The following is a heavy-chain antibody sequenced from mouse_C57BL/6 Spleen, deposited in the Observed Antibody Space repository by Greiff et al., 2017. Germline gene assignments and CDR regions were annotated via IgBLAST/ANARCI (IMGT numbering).Heavy chain of an antibody. J-gene: IGHJ4*01. Sequence: EVKLLESGEGLVKPGGSLKLSCAASGFTFSSYAMSWVRQTPEKRLEWVAYISSGGDYIYYADTVKGRFTISRDNARNTLYLQMSSLKSEDTAMYYCTRDRGGNYALMDYWGQGTSVTVSS. D-gene: IGHD2-1*01. CDR2: ISSGGDYI. CDR3: TRDRGGNYALMDY. CDR1: GFTFSSYA. V-gene: IGHV5-9-1*02.